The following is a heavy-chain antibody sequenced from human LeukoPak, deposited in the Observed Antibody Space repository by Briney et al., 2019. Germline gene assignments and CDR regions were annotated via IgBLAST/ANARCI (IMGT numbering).Heavy chain of an antibody. CDR1: GGSITSTSYY. Sequence: SETLSLTCTVSGGSITSTSYYGGWIRQPRGKGVEWIGSIYCSRSPYYNPSLKSRVSISVDTSKNQFSLKLSSVTGEDTAVYYCARQDILTGYAFDIWGQGTMVTVSS. J-gene: IGHJ3*02. D-gene: IGHD3-9*01. V-gene: IGHV4-39*01. CDR3: ARQDILTGYAFDI. CDR2: IYCSRSP.